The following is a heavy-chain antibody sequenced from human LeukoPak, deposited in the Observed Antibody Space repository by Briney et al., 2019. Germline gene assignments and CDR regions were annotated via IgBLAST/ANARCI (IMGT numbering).Heavy chain of an antibody. V-gene: IGHV1-2*02. CDR3: ARDLAYCGGDCYSLVDF. J-gene: IGHJ4*02. CDR2: INPNSGGT. CDR1: GYTFTGYY. D-gene: IGHD2-21*01. Sequence: ASVKVSCKASGYTFTGYYMHWVRQAPGQGLEWMRWINPNSGGTKYAQKFQGRLTMTRDTSISTAYMELSRLRSDDTALYYCARDLAYCGGDCYSLVDFWGQGTLVTVSS.